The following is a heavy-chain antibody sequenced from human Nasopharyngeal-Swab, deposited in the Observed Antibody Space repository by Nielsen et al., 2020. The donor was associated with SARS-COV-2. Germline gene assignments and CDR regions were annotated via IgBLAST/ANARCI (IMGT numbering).Heavy chain of an antibody. J-gene: IGHJ4*02. Sequence: GESLKISCAASGFTFSKFYMSWVRQAAGKGSEWVANIKQDRSGSYYVDSVKGRFTISRDDANNSLYLQMNSLRAGDTGVYYCARGGSSFPFDYWGPGTLVTVSS. CDR3: ARGGSSFPFDY. V-gene: IGHV3-7*01. CDR2: IKQDRSGS. D-gene: IGHD6-13*01. CDR1: GFTFSKFY.